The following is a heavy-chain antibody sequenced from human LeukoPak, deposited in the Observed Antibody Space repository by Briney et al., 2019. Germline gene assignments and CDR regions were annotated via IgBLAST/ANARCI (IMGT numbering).Heavy chain of an antibody. D-gene: IGHD3-9*01. CDR2: IKHSGST. Sequence: SETLSLTCAVYGGSFSGYYWSWIRQPPGKGLEWIGEIKHSGSTKYNPSLKSRVTISVDTSKNQFSLKLSSVTAADTAVYYCARGDILTGYSFWGQGTLDTVSS. CDR1: GGSFSGYY. J-gene: IGHJ4*02. V-gene: IGHV4-34*01. CDR3: ARGDILTGYSF.